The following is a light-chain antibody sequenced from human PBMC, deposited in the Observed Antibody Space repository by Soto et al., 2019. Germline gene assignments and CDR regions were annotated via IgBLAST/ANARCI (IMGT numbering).Light chain of an antibody. J-gene: IGLJ1*01. CDR1: SSDVGGYNY. CDR2: DVS. Sequence: QSALTQPASVSGSPGQSITISCTGTSSDVGGYNYVSWYQQHPGKAPKLMIYDVSNRPSGVSNRFSGSKSGNKASLAISGLQAEDEADYYCSSHTSSSTSYVFGTGTKLTVL. CDR3: SSHTSSSTSYV. V-gene: IGLV2-14*01.